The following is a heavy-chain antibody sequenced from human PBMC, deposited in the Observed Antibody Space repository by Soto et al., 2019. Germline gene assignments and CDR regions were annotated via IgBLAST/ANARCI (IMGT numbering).Heavy chain of an antibody. Sequence: PSETLSLTCAVYGGSFNGYYWNWIRQPPGKGLEWIGEINHSGSTKYNPSLKSRVSISVDTSKNQFSLRLSSVTAADTAVYYCASQRPTVTTFDYWGQGTLVTVSS. D-gene: IGHD4-17*01. V-gene: IGHV4-34*01. CDR2: INHSGST. CDR3: ASQRPTVTTFDY. J-gene: IGHJ4*02. CDR1: GGSFNGYY.